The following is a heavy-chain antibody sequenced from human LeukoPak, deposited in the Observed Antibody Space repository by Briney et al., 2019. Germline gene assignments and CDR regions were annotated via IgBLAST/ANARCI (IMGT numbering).Heavy chain of an antibody. CDR3: ANAATSYYYDSSGPKSDFDY. CDR1: GFTFSSYG. Sequence: GGSLRLSCAASGFTFSSYGMHWVRQAPGKGLEWVAFIRYDGSNKYYADSVKGRFTISRDNSKNTLYLQMNSLRAEDTAVYYCANAATSYYYDSSGPKSDFDYWGQGTLVTVSS. J-gene: IGHJ4*02. D-gene: IGHD3-22*01. V-gene: IGHV3-30*02. CDR2: IRYDGSNK.